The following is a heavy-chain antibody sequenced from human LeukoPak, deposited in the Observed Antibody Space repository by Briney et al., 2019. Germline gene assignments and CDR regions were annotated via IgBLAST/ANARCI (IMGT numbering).Heavy chain of an antibody. J-gene: IGHJ4*02. CDR1: GFTFSSST. CDR3: ARDLGIAARPVFDQ. D-gene: IGHD6-6*01. Sequence: GGSLRLSCAASGFTFSSSTMDWVRQAPGKGLEWVSSISRSGTSIYYADSLRGRFTISRDNAKNSLYLQMNSLGVDDTAVYYCARDLGIAARPVFDQWGQGTLVTVSS. V-gene: IGHV3-21*01. CDR2: ISRSGTSI.